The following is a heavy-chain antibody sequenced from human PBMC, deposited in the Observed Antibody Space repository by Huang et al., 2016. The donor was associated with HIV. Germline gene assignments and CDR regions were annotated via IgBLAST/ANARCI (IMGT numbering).Heavy chain of an antibody. CDR2: IISKDYSETT. CDR3: TRDSVYPNYYDGSGFYFDY. CDR1: GFTFGNYG. V-gene: IGHV3-49*05. D-gene: IGHD3-22*01. Sequence: EVQFVASGGGLVKPGRSLRLSCTASGFTFGNYGMSWFRQAPWKGLELVGFIISKDYSETTEYAASVKGRFTISRDDSKSIAYLQMNSLKPEDTAVYYCTRDSVYPNYYDGSGFYFDYWGQGTLVTVSS. J-gene: IGHJ4*02.